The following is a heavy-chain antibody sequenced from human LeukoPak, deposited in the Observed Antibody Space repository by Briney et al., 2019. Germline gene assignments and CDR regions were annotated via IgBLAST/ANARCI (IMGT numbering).Heavy chain of an antibody. V-gene: IGHV4-38-2*01. J-gene: IGHJ3*02. Sequence: SETLSLTCAVSGYSISSGYYWGWIRQPPGKGLEWIGSIYHSGSTYYNPSLKSRVTILVDTSKNQFSLKLSSVTAADTAVYYCARQGGGAFDIWGQGTMVTVSS. CDR2: IYHSGST. D-gene: IGHD3-16*01. CDR1: GYSISSGYY. CDR3: ARQGGGAFDI.